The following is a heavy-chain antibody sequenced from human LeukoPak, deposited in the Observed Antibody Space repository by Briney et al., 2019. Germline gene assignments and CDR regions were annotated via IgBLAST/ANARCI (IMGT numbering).Heavy chain of an antibody. V-gene: IGHV4-39*07. CDR3: ARDLSHGSGSYYNGSNWFDP. CDR1: GGSISSSSYY. D-gene: IGHD3-10*01. J-gene: IGHJ5*02. Sequence: PSETLSLTCTVSGGSISSSSYYWGWIRQPPGKGLEWIGSIYYSGSTYYNPSLKSRVTISVDTSKNQFSLKLSSVTAADTAVYYCARDLSHGSGSYYNGSNWFDPWGQGTLVTVSS. CDR2: IYYSGST.